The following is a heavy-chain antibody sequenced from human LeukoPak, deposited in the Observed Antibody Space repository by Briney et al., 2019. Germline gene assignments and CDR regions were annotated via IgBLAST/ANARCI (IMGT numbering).Heavy chain of an antibody. CDR3: ARGDRGFDH. CDR2: INHSGST. CDR1: GGSFSGYY. D-gene: IGHD1-14*01. V-gene: IGHV4-34*01. Sequence: ASETLSLTCAVYGGSFSGYYWSWIRQPPGKGLEWIGEINHSGSTNYNPSLKSRVTISVDTSKNQFSLKLSSVTAADTAVYYCARGDRGFDHWGQGTLVTVSS. J-gene: IGHJ5*02.